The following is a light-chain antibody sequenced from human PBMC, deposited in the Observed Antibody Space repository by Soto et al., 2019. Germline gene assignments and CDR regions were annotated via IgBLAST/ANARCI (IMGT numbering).Light chain of an antibody. Sequence: DIQMTQSPSSLSASVGDRVTITCRASQGISTYLNWYQQKPGKAPKLLIYAASSLQSGVPSRFSGSGSETDFTLTISGLQHEDFETYSCQQSYSIKWTIGQATKVDIK. CDR3: QQSYSIKWT. CDR2: AAS. J-gene: IGKJ1*01. V-gene: IGKV1-39*01. CDR1: QGISTY.